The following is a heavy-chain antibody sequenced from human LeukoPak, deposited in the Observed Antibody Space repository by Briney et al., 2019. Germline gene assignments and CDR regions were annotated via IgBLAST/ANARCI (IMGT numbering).Heavy chain of an antibody. V-gene: IGHV5-10-1*01. CDR3: ARLGGYDSDY. CDR2: IDPSDSHS. CDR1: GYSFTNYW. J-gene: IGHJ4*02. Sequence: GESLKISCKGSGYSFTNYWISWVRQMPGKGLEWMGAIDPSDSHSKYSPSFQGHVTISADKSISTAYLQWSSLKASDTAMYHCARLGGYDSDYWGQGTLVTVSS. D-gene: IGHD5-12*01.